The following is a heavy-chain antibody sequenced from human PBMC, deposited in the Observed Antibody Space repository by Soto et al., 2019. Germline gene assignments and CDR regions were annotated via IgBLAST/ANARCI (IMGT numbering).Heavy chain of an antibody. CDR1: GGTFSSYT. V-gene: IGHV1-69*02. CDR2: IIPILGIA. J-gene: IGHJ4*02. D-gene: IGHD3-16*01. CDR3: ARSLSLGEYPFDY. Sequence: SVKVSCEASGGTFSSYTISWVRQAPGQGLEWMGRIIPILGIANYAQKFQGRVTITADKSTSTAYMELSSLRSEDTAVYYCARSLSLGEYPFDYWGQGTLVTVSS.